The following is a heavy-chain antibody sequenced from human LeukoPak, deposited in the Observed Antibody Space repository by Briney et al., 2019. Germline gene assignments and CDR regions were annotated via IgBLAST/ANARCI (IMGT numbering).Heavy chain of an antibody. CDR1: GGTFSSYA. J-gene: IGHJ4*02. CDR3: ARDTYYYGSGSYYSRNLLGY. Sequence: AASVKVSCKASGGTFSSYAISWVRQAPGQGLGWMGRIIPIFGTANYAQKFQGRVTITTDESTSTAYMELSSLRSEDTAVYYCARDTYYYGSGSYYSRNLLGYWGQGTLVTVSS. V-gene: IGHV1-69*05. D-gene: IGHD3-10*01. CDR2: IIPIFGTA.